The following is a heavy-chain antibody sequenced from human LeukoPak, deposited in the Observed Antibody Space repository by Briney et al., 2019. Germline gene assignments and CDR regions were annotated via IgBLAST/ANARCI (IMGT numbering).Heavy chain of an antibody. Sequence: GGSLRLSCVVTGFTFSIYGMSWVRQAPGKGLEWVSGISGSGGSTYYADSVKGRFTISRDNSKNTLYLQMNSLRAEDTAVYYCAKRYSGSYNYYYMDVWGKGTTVTVSS. D-gene: IGHD1-26*01. V-gene: IGHV3-23*01. CDR1: GFTFSIYG. CDR3: AKRYSGSYNYYYMDV. CDR2: ISGSGGST. J-gene: IGHJ6*03.